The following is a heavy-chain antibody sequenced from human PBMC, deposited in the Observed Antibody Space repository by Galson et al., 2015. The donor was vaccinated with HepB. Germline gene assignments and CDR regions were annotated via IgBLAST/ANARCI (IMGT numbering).Heavy chain of an antibody. Sequence: SLRLSCAASGFTFRDYAISWFRQAPGKGLEWVSFIRSKTYGGTTEYAASLKDRLTISRDDSKSVAYLRIDSLKTEDTAVYHCTTTHHFLGYCSGTDCYAVDYWGQGTLVTVSS. V-gene: IGHV3-49*03. J-gene: IGHJ4*02. CDR3: TTTHHFLGYCSGTDCYAVDY. D-gene: IGHD2-2*01. CDR2: IRSKTYGGTT. CDR1: GFTFRDYA.